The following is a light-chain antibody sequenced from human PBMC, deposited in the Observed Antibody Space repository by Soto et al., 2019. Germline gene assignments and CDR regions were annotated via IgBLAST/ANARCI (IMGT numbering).Light chain of an antibody. CDR3: HQYGSSPPYP. V-gene: IGKV3-20*01. CDR1: QSVSSRY. Sequence: EIVLTQSPGTLSLSPGEGATLSCRASQSVSSRYLAWYQQKPGQAPRVIIYGASSRATGIPDRFSGNGSGTDVPLTISRLEPEDFAVYYCHQYGSSPPYPFGQGTKLEIK. CDR2: GAS. J-gene: IGKJ2*01.